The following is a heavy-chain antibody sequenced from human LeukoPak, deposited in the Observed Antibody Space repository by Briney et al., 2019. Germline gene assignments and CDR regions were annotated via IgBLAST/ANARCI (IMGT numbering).Heavy chain of an antibody. D-gene: IGHD3-10*01. J-gene: IGHJ4*02. Sequence: GGSLRLSCAASGFNFDDYGKGWVRQGPGKGLEWVSGVNWKGGNTTYADSVKGRFTISRDNAKNSLYLQMNSLRAEDTALYYCAKGGIWSGDYWGQGTLVTVSS. CDR2: VNWKGGNT. CDR1: GFNFDDYG. V-gene: IGHV3-20*04. CDR3: AKGGIWSGDY.